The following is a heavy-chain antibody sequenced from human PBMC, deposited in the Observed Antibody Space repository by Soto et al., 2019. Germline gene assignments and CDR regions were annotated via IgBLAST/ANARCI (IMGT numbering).Heavy chain of an antibody. CDR3: TTASLWFGELPHYYYYGMDV. D-gene: IGHD3-10*01. V-gene: IGHV3-15*01. CDR1: GFTFSNAW. Sequence: GSLRLSCAASGFTFSNAWMSWVRQAPGKGLEWVGSIKSKTDGGTTDYAAPVKGRFTISRDDSKNTLYLQMNSLKTEDTAVYYCTTASLWFGELPHYYYYGMDVWGQGTTVTVSS. J-gene: IGHJ6*02. CDR2: IKSKTDGGTT.